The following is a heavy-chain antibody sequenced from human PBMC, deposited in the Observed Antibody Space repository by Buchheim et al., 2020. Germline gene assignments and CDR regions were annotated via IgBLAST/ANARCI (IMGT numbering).Heavy chain of an antibody. D-gene: IGHD3-10*01. CDR3: AKDRTIWLHGMDV. CDR2: INTANGDT. Sequence: QVQLVQSGAEVKKPGASVKVSCKAFGYTFSTYAMHWVRQAPGQRLEWMGWINTANGDTRYSQRFRGRVTITKDTSASTAYMELSSLTSEDTAVYYCAKDRTIWLHGMDVWGQGTT. CDR1: GYTFSTYA. J-gene: IGHJ6*02. V-gene: IGHV1-3*04.